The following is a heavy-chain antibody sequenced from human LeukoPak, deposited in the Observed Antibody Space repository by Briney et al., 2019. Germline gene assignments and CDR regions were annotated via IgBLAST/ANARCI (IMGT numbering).Heavy chain of an antibody. D-gene: IGHD3-9*01. CDR1: GGSFSGYY. Sequence: SETLSLTCAVDGGSFSGYYWSWIRQPPGKGLEGIGEINHSGSTNYNPSHKSQVTISVDTSKTQLSLNLSSVTAAATAVYYCARGPGYDILTGYYNYFDYWGQGTLVTVSS. V-gene: IGHV4-34*01. CDR3: ARGPGYDILTGYYNYFDY. CDR2: INHSGST. J-gene: IGHJ4*02.